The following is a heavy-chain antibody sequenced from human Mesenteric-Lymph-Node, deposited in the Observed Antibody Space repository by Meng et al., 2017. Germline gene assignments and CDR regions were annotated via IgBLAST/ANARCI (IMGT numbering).Heavy chain of an antibody. CDR3: ATGLSGGNDVGY. CDR1: GFTLSDHY. D-gene: IGHD4-23*01. CDR2: SRDKSRSYTT. Sequence: EVQLVASGGGSVQPGGSLRLSCTASGFTLSDHYMDWVRQAPGKGLEWVGRSRDKSRSYTTEYAASVKGRFTISRDDSQNSLFLQMNSLKTEDTAVYYCATGLSGGNDVGYWGQGTLVTVSS. J-gene: IGHJ4*02. V-gene: IGHV3-72*01.